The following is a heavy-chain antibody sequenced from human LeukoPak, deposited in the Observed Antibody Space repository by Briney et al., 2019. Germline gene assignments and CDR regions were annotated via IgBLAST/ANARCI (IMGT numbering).Heavy chain of an antibody. V-gene: IGHV3-15*01. J-gene: IGHJ6*03. Sequence: KPGGSLRLSCAASGFIFNNAWMSWVRQAPGKGLEWVGRIKSKTDGGTTDYAAPVKGRFTISRDDSKNTLYLQMNSLKTEDTAVYYCTTGWEDCSSTSCARSYYYYYYMDVWGKGTTVTVSS. D-gene: IGHD2-2*01. CDR2: IKSKTDGGTT. CDR3: TTGWEDCSSTSCARSYYYYYYMDV. CDR1: GFIFNNAW.